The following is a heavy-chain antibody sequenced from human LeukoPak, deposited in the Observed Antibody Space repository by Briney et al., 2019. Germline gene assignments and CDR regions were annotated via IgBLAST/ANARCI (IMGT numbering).Heavy chain of an antibody. CDR3: AELGITMIGGV. V-gene: IGHV3-48*03. CDR2: ISSSGSTI. Sequence: GPLRLSCAASGFTFSSYKMNWVRQAPGKGLEWVSYISSSGSTIYYADSVKGRFTISRDNAKNSLYLQMNSLRAEDTAVYYCAELGITMIGGVWGKGTTVTISS. CDR1: GFTFSSYK. J-gene: IGHJ6*04. D-gene: IGHD3-10*02.